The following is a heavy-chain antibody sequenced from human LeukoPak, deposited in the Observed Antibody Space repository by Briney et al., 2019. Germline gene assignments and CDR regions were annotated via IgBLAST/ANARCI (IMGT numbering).Heavy chain of an antibody. CDR2: ISSSSSTI. CDR3: ASWELDYYFDY. CDR1: GFTFSSYS. J-gene: IGHJ4*02. Sequence: PGGSLRLSCAASGFTFSSYSMNWVRQAPGKGLEWVSYISSSSSTIYYADSVKGRFTISRDNAKNSLYLQMNRLRAEDTAVYYCASWELDYYFDYWGQGTLVTVSS. V-gene: IGHV3-48*01. D-gene: IGHD1-26*01.